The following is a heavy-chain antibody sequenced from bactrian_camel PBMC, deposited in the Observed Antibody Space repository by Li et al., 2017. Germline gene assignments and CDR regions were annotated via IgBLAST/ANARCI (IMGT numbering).Heavy chain of an antibody. CDR2: SRTDDRM. J-gene: IGHJ4*01. CDR3: AADVGSMSGNCRPNY. CDR1: EYTYSTHC. D-gene: IGHD6*01. Sequence: HVQLVESGGGSVQAGGSLRLSCAASEYTYSTHCMGWFRQAPGKEREGIATSRTDDRMTYADSVKGRFTITRDNAKNTLYLDMSSLNPEDTAMYYCAADVGSMSGNCRPNYWGQGTQVTVS. V-gene: IGHV3S53*01.